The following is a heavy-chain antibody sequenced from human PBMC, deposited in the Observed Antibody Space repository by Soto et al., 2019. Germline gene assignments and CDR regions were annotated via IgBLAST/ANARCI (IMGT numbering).Heavy chain of an antibody. CDR2: IKKKTDGGTT. CDR1: GFTFSNAW. CDR3: RTQWLD. V-gene: IGHV3-15*01. D-gene: IGHD6-19*01. Sequence: EVQLVESGGGLVKPGGSLRRSCAASGFTFSNAWMSWVRQAPGKGLEWVGLIKKKTDGGTTDYAAPVKGRFTISRDDSKNTLYLQMSSLKTEDTAVYYCRTQWLDWGQGTLVTVSS. J-gene: IGHJ4*02.